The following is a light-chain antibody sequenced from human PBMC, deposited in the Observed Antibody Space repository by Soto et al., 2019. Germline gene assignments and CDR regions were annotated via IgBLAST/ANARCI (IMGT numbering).Light chain of an antibody. CDR1: SSDVGDYNY. CDR3: SSYTSSSTLDAV. J-gene: IGLJ2*01. V-gene: IGLV2-14*03. CDR2: AVT. Sequence: QSALTQPASVSGSPGQSITISCTGTSSDVGDYNYVSYVSWYQQHPGKAPKLMIYAVTNRPSGVSNRFSGSKSGNTASLTISGLQAEDEADYYCSSYTSSSTLDAVFGGGTQLTVL.